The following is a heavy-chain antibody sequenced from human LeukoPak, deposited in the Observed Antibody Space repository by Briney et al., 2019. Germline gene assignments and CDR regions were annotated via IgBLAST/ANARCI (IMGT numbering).Heavy chain of an antibody. Sequence: GGSQRLSCAASGFTFSSYSMNWVRQAPGKGLEWVSSISSSSSYIYYADSVKGRFTISRDNAKNSLYLQMNSLRAEDTAVYYCASIAAAGLSRGDYFDYWGQGTLVTVSS. J-gene: IGHJ4*02. CDR2: ISSSSSYI. D-gene: IGHD6-13*01. V-gene: IGHV3-21*01. CDR1: GFTFSSYS. CDR3: ASIAAAGLSRGDYFDY.